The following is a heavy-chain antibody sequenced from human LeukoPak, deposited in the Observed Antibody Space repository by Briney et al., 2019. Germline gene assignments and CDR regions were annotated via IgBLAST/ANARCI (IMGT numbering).Heavy chain of an antibody. Sequence: PSETLSLTCAVSGGSISSGGYSWSWIRQPPGKGLEWIGYIYHSGSTYYNPSLKSRVTISVDRSKNQFSLKLSSVTAADTAVYYCARQYGYSYGSPFYYYYYGMDVWGQGTTVTVSS. CDR2: IYHSGST. CDR1: GGSISSGGYS. D-gene: IGHD5-18*01. CDR3: ARQYGYSYGSPFYYYYYGMDV. V-gene: IGHV4-30-2*01. J-gene: IGHJ6*02.